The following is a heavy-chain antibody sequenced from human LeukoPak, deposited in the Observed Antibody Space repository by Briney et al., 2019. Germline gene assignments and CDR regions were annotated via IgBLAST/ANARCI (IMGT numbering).Heavy chain of an antibody. CDR1: GFKLSDAW. V-gene: IGHV3-15*01. D-gene: IGHD1-26*01. Sequence: GGSLRLSCTASGFKLSDAWMTWVRQTPGKGLEWLGRIKRGGSTDYAVPVNNRFTISRDDSKNTIYLQINGLKTEDTAVYYCKWERTVYYSLDVWGQGTTVTVSS. CDR3: KWERTVYYSLDV. CDR2: IKRGGST. J-gene: IGHJ6*02.